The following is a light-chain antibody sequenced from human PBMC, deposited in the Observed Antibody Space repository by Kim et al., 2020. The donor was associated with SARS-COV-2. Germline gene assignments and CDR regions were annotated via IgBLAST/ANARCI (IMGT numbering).Light chain of an antibody. CDR3: TSYTSSATYWV. CDR1: SRDVGDS. J-gene: IGLJ3*02. CDR2: AVS. V-gene: IGLV2-14*03. Sequence: GPSIPISCSGPSRDVGDSVFCNQQHPGKAPKPMIFAVSKRPSGISDRFSGSKSGNTASLTIAGLRAEDEADYYCTSYTSSATYWVFGGGTKVTVL.